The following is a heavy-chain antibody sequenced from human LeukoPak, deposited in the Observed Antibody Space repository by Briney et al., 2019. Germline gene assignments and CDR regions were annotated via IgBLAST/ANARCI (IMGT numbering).Heavy chain of an antibody. CDR3: ARVKMATISAFNYYYYMDV. CDR1: GGSISSSSYY. D-gene: IGHD5-24*01. CDR2: IYYSGST. V-gene: IGHV4-39*01. Sequence: PSETLSLTCTVSGGSISSSSYYWGWIRQPPGKGLEWIGSIYYSGSTYYNPSLKSRVTISVDTSKNQFSLKLSSVTAADTAVYYCARVKMATISAFNYYYYMDVWGKGTTVTVSS. J-gene: IGHJ6*03.